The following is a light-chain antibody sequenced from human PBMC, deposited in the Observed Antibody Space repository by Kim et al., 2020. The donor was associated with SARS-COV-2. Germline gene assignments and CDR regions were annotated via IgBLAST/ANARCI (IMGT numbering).Light chain of an antibody. CDR2: KAS. V-gene: IGKV1-5*03. Sequence: SVGDRVTITCRASQSISSWLAWYQQKPGKAPKLLIYKASSLESGVPSRFSGSGSGTEFTLTISSLQPDDFATYYCQQYNSYPYTFGQGTKLEIK. CDR3: QQYNSYPYT. CDR1: QSISSW. J-gene: IGKJ2*01.